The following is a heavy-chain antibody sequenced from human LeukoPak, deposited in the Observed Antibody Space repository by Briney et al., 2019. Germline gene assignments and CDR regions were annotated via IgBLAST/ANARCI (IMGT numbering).Heavy chain of an antibody. CDR3: ARRSRMEDFDY. Sequence: SETLSLTCTVSGGSISSSSYYWGWVRQSPGKGLEWIGYIYYSGSTYYNPSLKSRVTISVDTSKNQFSLKLSSMTAADTAVYYCARRSRMEDFDYWGQGTLVTVSS. V-gene: IGHV4-30-4*08. J-gene: IGHJ4*02. CDR2: IYYSGST. D-gene: IGHD1-1*01. CDR1: GGSISSSSYY.